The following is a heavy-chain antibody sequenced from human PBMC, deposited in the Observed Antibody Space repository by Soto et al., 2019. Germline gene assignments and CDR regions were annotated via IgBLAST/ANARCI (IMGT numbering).Heavy chain of an antibody. D-gene: IGHD7-27*01. Sequence: QVQLQQWGAGLLKPSETLSLTCAVYGGSLSGYDWAWIRQSPGKGLEWIGEITDSGSTRYNPSLKSPVTISIDTSKNQFSLKLTSVTAADTALYYCARGVPGYWGQGTLVTVSS. CDR1: GGSLSGYD. CDR3: ARGVPGY. J-gene: IGHJ4*02. CDR2: ITDSGST. V-gene: IGHV4-34*01.